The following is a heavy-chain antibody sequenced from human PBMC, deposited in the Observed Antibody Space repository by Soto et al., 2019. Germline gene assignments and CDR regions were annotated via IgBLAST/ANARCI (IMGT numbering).Heavy chain of an antibody. CDR1: GYRFTTYW. J-gene: IGHJ4*02. CDR2: IYPGDSGT. Sequence: GESLKISCKGSGYRFTTYWIGWVRQMPGKGLEWMGSIYPGDSGTRYSPSFQGQVTSSADKSISTVYLQWSSLEASDTAIYYCARRGYAYGEIDYWGQGTLVTVSS. V-gene: IGHV5-51*01. CDR3: ARRGYAYGEIDY. D-gene: IGHD5-18*01.